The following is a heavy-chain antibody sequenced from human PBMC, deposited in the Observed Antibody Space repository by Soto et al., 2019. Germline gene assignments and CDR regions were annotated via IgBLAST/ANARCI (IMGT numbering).Heavy chain of an antibody. Sequence: QVQLVQSGAEMQQPGASVRVSCKASGGTFSKYAFSWVRQAPGQGLEWLGGTIPMFGTPNYAQKFQGRVAISADESTATVYMELSSLRSEDTAVYFCARPLRDRNYYYGMAVWGQGTTVTASS. CDR1: GGTFSKYA. J-gene: IGHJ6*02. D-gene: IGHD3-22*01. CDR2: TIPMFGTP. V-gene: IGHV1-69*01. CDR3: ARPLRDRNYYYGMAV.